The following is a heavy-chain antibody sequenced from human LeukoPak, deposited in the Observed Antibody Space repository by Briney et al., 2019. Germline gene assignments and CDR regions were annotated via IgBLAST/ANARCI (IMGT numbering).Heavy chain of an antibody. D-gene: IGHD6-19*01. J-gene: IGHJ6*03. V-gene: IGHV1-8*01. Sequence: GASVKVSCKASGYTFTSYDVNWVRQATGQGLEWMGWMNPNSGNTGYAQKFQGRVTMTRNTSISTAYMELSSLRSEDTAVYYCARSIAVAGTYYYYYYYMDVWGKGTTVTVSS. CDR3: ARSIAVAGTYYYYYYYMDV. CDR1: GYTFTSYD. CDR2: MNPNSGNT.